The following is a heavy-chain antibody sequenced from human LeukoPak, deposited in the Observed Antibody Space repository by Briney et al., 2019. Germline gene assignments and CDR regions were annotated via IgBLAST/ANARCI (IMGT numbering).Heavy chain of an antibody. CDR1: GYTFTRYA. CDR3: ARGVLKYVEMATIGV. Sequence: ASVKVSCKASGYTFTRYAMHWVRQAPGQRLEWMGWINTGDGNTKYSQKFQGRVTITRDTSASTAYMELSSLRSEDTAVYYCARGVLKYVEMATIGVWGQGTTVTVSS. CDR2: INTGDGNT. D-gene: IGHD5-24*01. J-gene: IGHJ6*02. V-gene: IGHV1-3*04.